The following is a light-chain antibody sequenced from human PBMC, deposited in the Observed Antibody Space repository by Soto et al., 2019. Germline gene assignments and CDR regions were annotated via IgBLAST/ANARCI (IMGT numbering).Light chain of an antibody. CDR1: GSDVGSYNR. V-gene: IGLV2-18*02. J-gene: IGLJ1*01. CDR2: EVS. Sequence: QSALTQPPSVSGSHGQSVTISCTGTGSDVGSYNRVSWYQQPPDTAPKLMLYEVSYRPSGVPDRFSGSKSGNTASLTISGLQAEDEADYYCSSYTSSGTYVFGTGTKVTVL. CDR3: SSYTSSGTYV.